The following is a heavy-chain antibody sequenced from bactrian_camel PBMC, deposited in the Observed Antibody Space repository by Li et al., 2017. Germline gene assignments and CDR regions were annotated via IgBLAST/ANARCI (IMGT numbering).Heavy chain of an antibody. V-gene: IGHV3S10*01. CDR1: GFPFARYV. D-gene: IGHD3*01. Sequence: VQLVESGGGLVHPGESLRLSCVASGFPFARYVMTWVRQAPGKGLEWVAHTYDDISYYAASVKGRFTISRDNSKNTLYLTMNSLKTEDTAMYYCAKDWGSADFRRGQGTQVTV. J-gene: IGHJ4*01. CDR3: AKDWGSADFR. CDR2: TYDDIS.